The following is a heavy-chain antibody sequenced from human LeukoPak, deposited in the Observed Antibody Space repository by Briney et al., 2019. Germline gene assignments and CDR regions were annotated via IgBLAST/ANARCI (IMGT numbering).Heavy chain of an antibody. J-gene: IGHJ4*02. CDR3: VRGTGY. Sequence: GRSLRLSCSVSGFTFSTYVIHWVRQAPAKRLEYVSAISSHGDNTYYADSVKGRFTISRDYSKNTLYLQMSILRADDTAVYYCVRGTGYWGQGTLVTVSS. CDR1: GFTFSTYV. V-gene: IGHV3-64D*06. CDR2: ISSHGDNT.